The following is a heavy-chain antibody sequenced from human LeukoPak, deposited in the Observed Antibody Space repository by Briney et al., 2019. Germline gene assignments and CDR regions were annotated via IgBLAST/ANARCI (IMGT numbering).Heavy chain of an antibody. Sequence: GGSLRLSCAASGFTFSDYYMSWIRQAPGKGLKWVSYISSSGSTIYYADSVKGRFTISRDNAKNSLYLQMNSLRAEDTAVYYCARDLVRGAFDPWGRGTLVTVSS. CDR2: ISSSGSTI. CDR1: GFTFSDYY. V-gene: IGHV3-11*01. CDR3: ARDLVRGAFDP. D-gene: IGHD3-10*01. J-gene: IGHJ5*02.